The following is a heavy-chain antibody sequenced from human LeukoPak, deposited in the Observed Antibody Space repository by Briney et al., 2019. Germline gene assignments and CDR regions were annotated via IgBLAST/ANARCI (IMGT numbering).Heavy chain of an antibody. J-gene: IGHJ6*04. CDR3: ARDPGIVRGESYYYYGMVV. CDR2: IGHSGST. V-gene: IGHV4-30-2*01. CDR1: GGSISSGGYS. Sequence: SQTLSLTCAVSGGSISSGGYSWRWIPQPPGRGLEWIGYIGHSGSTYYNPSLKSRVTISVDRSKHQFTLKLSSVTAADTAVYYCARDPGIVRGESYYYYGMVVWGKGPTLTVSS. D-gene: IGHD3-10*01.